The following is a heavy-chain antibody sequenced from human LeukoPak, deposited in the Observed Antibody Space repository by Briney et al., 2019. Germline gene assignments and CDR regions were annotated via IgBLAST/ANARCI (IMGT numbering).Heavy chain of an antibody. J-gene: IGHJ6*02. Sequence: GGSLRLSCAASGFTFSSYGMHWVRQAPGKGLEWVAFTFYDGSDKYYADSVKGRFTISRDNSKNTLYLQMNSLRAEDTAVYYCAKSSWNDYYYYGMDVWGQGTTVTVSS. D-gene: IGHD1-1*01. CDR3: AKSSWNDYYYYGMDV. V-gene: IGHV3-30*02. CDR1: GFTFSSYG. CDR2: TFYDGSDK.